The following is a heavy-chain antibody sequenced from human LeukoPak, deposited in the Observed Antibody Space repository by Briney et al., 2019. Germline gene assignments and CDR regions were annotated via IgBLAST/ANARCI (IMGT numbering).Heavy chain of an antibody. V-gene: IGHV3-23*01. D-gene: IGHD5-24*01. CDR1: GFTFNIYA. Sequence: GGSLRLSCAASGFTFNIYAMSWVRQAPEKGLEWVSAISETSRKTYYADPVKGRFTISRDNSKNTLYLQMNDLRDEDAAVYYCVQEARRDGYKLAPVAEHWGQGTLVTVSS. CDR2: ISETSRKT. CDR3: VQEARRDGYKLAPVAEH. J-gene: IGHJ1*01.